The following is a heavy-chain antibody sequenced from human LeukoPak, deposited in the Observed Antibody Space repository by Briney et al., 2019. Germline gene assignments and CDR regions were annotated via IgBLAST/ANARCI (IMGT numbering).Heavy chain of an antibody. V-gene: IGHV5-51*01. CDR3: ASNYDSSGYAFDY. J-gene: IGHJ4*02. CDR1: GYSFTSYW. CDR2: IYPGDSDT. Sequence: GESLKISCKGSGYSFTSYWIGWVRQLPGKGLEWMGIIYPGDSDTRYSPSFQGQVTISADKSISTAYLQWSSLEASDTAMYYCASNYDSSGYAFDYWGQGTLVTVSS. D-gene: IGHD3-22*01.